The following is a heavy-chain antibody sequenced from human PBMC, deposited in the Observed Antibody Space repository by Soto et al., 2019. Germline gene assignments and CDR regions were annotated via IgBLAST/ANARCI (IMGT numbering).Heavy chain of an antibody. V-gene: IGHV4-39*01. D-gene: IGHD6-25*01. J-gene: IGHJ4*02. Sequence: SETLSLTCTVSGDSISNIAYYWGWIRQPPGKGLEWIGNSHHSGSTYNNPSLKSRVTTTVDTSKNKFSLNLRSVTAADTAVYYCARQYSGTWEVDHWGPGTLVTVS. CDR3: ARQYSGTWEVDH. CDR1: GDSISNIAYY. CDR2: SHHSGST.